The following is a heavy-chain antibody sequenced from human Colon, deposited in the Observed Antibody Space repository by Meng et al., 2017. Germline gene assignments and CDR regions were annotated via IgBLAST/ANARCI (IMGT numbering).Heavy chain of an antibody. D-gene: IGHD4-17*01. Sequence: QVQLVQSGAEVMKPGASVKGSCKASGYTFTTYGISWMRQAPGQGLEWMGWISTYDDNTNYVEKFRGRVTMTTDTSTNTAYMELRSLRSDDTAVYYCARDNPGDYVWDYWGQGTLVTVSS. CDR2: ISTYDDNT. J-gene: IGHJ4*02. CDR1: GYTFTTYG. CDR3: ARDNPGDYVWDY. V-gene: IGHV1-18*01.